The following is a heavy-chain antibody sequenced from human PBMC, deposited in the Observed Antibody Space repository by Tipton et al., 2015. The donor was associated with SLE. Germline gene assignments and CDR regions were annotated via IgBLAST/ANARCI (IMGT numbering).Heavy chain of an antibody. CDR3: ARLNLQAWFDP. CDR1: LGSISSTGYY. CDR2: IFYSGTT. V-gene: IGHV4-39*07. J-gene: IGHJ5*02. Sequence: TLSLTCTVSLGSISSTGYYWGWVRQPPGKGLEWIGNIFYSGTTYYTPSLKSRVTISVDTSKNQFSLKLNSVTAADTAVYYCARLNLQAWFDPWGQGTLVTVSS.